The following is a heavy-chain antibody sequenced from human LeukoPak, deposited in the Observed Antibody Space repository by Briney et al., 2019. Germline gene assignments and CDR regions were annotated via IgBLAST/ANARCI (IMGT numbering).Heavy chain of an antibody. Sequence: SETLSLTCAVYGGSFSGYYWSWIRQPPGKGLEWIGEINHSGSTNYNPSLKSRVTISVDTSKNQFSLKLISVTAADTAVYYCARGWLLRRRFDYWGQGTLVTVSS. V-gene: IGHV4-34*01. CDR1: GGSFSGYY. CDR3: ARGWLLRRRFDY. D-gene: IGHD3-22*01. J-gene: IGHJ4*02. CDR2: INHSGST.